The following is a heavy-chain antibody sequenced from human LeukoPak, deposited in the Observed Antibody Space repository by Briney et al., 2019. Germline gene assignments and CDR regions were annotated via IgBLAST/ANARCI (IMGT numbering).Heavy chain of an antibody. CDR1: GFTFSSYS. D-gene: IGHD3-22*01. V-gene: IGHV3-48*04. CDR2: ISSSSDII. CDR3: ARDSLLGIVSTTRYYGMDV. J-gene: IGHJ6*02. Sequence: GGSLRLSCVVSGFTFSSYSKNWVRQAPGKGLEWVSYISSSSDIIYYADSVRGRFTVSRDNAKNSLYLQVNSLRAEDTAVYYCARDSLLGIVSTTRYYGMDVWGQGTTVTVSS.